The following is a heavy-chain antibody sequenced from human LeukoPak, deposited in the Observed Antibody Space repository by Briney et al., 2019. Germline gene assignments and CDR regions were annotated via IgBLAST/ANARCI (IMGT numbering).Heavy chain of an antibody. J-gene: IGHJ3*02. CDR1: GFIFDDYG. Sequence: GGSLRLSCAASGFIFDDYGMSWVRQAPGKGLEWVSGINWNGGSTGYADSVKGRFTISRDNAKNSLYLQMNSLRAEDTALYHCARGFPGEPRGSKGAFDIWGQGTMVTVSS. CDR3: ARGFPGEPRGSKGAFDI. D-gene: IGHD1-14*01. CDR2: INWNGGST. V-gene: IGHV3-20*01.